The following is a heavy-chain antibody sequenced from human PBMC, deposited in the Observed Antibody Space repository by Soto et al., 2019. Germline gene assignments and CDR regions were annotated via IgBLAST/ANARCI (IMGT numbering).Heavy chain of an antibody. CDR1: GGSISSSSYY. J-gene: IGHJ6*02. Sequence: SETLSLTCTVSGGSISSSSYYWGWIRQPPGRGLEWIGSIYYSGSTYYNPSIKSRVTIPVDTSKNQFSLKLSSATATDTAVYYCASHSSSNYYHGMDVWGQGTTVTVSS. CDR3: ASHSSSNYYHGMDV. D-gene: IGHD6-6*01. CDR2: IYYSGST. V-gene: IGHV4-39*01.